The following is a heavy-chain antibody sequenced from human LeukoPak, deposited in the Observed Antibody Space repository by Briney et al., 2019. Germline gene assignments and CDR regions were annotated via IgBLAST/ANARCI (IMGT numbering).Heavy chain of an antibody. CDR2: INHSGST. CDR3: ARGRGFDP. CDR1: GGSFSGYY. V-gene: IGHV4-34*01. J-gene: IGHJ5*02. Sequence: SETLSLTCAVYGGSFSGYYWSWIRQPPGKGLEWIGEINHSGSTNYNPSLKSRVTISVDTSKNQFSLKLSSVTAADTAVYYCARGRGFDPWGQGTLSPSPQ.